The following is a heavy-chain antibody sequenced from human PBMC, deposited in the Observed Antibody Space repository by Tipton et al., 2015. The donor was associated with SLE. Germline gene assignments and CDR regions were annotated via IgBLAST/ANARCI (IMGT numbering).Heavy chain of an antibody. Sequence: QLVQSGAEVKKPGASVKVSCKASGYTFTSYGISWVRQAPGQGLEWMGWISAYNGNTNYAQKLQGRVTVTEDTSTDTAYMELSSLRSEDTAVYYCATLEWLLDYFDYWGQGTLVTVSS. CDR2: ISAYNGNT. J-gene: IGHJ4*02. D-gene: IGHD3-3*01. V-gene: IGHV1-18*01. CDR1: GYTFTSYG. CDR3: ATLEWLLDYFDY.